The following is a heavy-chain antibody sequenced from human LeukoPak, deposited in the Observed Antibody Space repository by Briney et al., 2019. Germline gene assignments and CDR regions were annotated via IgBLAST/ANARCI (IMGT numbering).Heavy chain of an antibody. V-gene: IGHV1-2*02. D-gene: IGHD3-16*01. CDR3: ARGGGSPHYYYYMDV. J-gene: IGHJ6*03. CDR1: GYTFTGYY. CDR2: INPNSGGT. Sequence: ASVKVSCKASGYTFTGYYMHWVRQAPGQGREWMGWINPNSGGTNYAQKFQGRVTMTRDTSISTAYMELSRLRSDDTAVYYCARGGGSPHYYYYMDVWGKGTTVTVSS.